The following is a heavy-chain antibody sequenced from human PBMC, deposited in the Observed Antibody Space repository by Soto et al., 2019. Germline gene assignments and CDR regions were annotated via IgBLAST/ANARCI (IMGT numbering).Heavy chain of an antibody. D-gene: IGHD3-9*01. Sequence: SGPTLVNPTQTLTLTCTFSGFSLSTSGVGVAWIRQPPGKALEWLALIYWDDDKRYSPSLKSRLTITKDTSENQVVLTMTNMDPVDTATYYCAHRPCSLYYNILTGYYPDGFDVWGQGTMVTVSS. CDR3: AHRPCSLYYNILTGYYPDGFDV. CDR2: IYWDDDK. CDR1: GFSLSTSGVG. J-gene: IGHJ3*01. V-gene: IGHV2-5*02.